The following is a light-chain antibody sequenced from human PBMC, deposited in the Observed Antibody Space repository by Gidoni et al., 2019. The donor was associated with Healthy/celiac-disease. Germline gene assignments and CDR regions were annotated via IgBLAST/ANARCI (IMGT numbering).Light chain of an antibody. CDR2: AAS. V-gene: IGKV1-39*01. CDR1: QSISSY. J-gene: IGKJ2*01. CDR3: QQSYSTPPYT. Sequence: DIQMTQSPSSLSASVGDRVTITCRASQSISSYLNWYQQKPGKAHKLLIYAASSLQSGVPSRFSGSGSGTDFTLTISSLQPEDFETYYCQQSYSTPPYTFGQGTKLEIK.